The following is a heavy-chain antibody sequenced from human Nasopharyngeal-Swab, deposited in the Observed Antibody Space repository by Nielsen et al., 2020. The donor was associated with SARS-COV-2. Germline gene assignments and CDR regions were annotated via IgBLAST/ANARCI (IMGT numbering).Heavy chain of an antibody. CDR1: GFIFSNYW. CDR3: AREGRDGFDY. V-gene: IGHV3-7*01. J-gene: IGHJ4*02. Sequence: GESLKISCAASGFIFSNYWMTWVRQAPGKGLEWVANIKQDGSEMYYVDSVTGRFTISRDNAKNSLYLQMNSLRVEDTAVYNCAREGRDGFDYWGQGTLVTVSS. D-gene: IGHD5-24*01. CDR2: IKQDGSEM.